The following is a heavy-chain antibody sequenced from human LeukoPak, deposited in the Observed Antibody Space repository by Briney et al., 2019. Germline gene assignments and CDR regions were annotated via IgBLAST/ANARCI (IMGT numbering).Heavy chain of an antibody. J-gene: IGHJ4*02. CDR3: ARGDLWLGH. CDR1: GFIFSSYW. D-gene: IGHD3-10*01. V-gene: IGHV3-7*01. Sequence: GGSLRLSRATSGFIFSSYWMCWVRQAPGKGLEWVANIKSDGSEEYYGDSVKGRFTISRDNAKNSLYLQMNSLRVEDTAVYYCARGDLWLGHWGQGSLVTVSS. CDR2: IKSDGSEE.